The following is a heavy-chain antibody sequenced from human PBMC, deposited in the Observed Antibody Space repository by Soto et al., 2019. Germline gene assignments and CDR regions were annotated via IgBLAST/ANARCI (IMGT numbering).Heavy chain of an antibody. V-gene: IGHV5-10-1*01. CDR3: ARLCSTSCYKHGMDV. J-gene: IGHJ6*02. CDR1: GYTFTSYW. Sequence: PGESLKIFCKGSGYTFTSYWISWVRQMPGKGLEWMGRIDPSDSFTNYSPSFQGHVTISADKSISTAYLQWSSLKASDTAMYYCARLCSTSCYKHGMDVWGQGTTVTVSS. CDR2: IDPSDSFT. D-gene: IGHD2-2*02.